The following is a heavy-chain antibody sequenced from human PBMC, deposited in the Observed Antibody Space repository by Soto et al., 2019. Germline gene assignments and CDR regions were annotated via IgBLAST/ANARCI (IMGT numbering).Heavy chain of an antibody. CDR2: IIPIFGTA. CDR1: GGTFSSYA. Sequence: SVKVSCKASGGTFSSYAISWVRQAPGQGLEWMGGIIPIFGTANYAQKFQGRVTITADESTSTAYMELSSLGSEDTAVYYCARDSWFGELPWTHGMDVWGQGTTVTVSS. V-gene: IGHV1-69*13. J-gene: IGHJ6*02. D-gene: IGHD3-10*01. CDR3: ARDSWFGELPWTHGMDV.